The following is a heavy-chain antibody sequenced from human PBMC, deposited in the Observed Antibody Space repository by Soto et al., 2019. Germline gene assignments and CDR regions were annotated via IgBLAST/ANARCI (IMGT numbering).Heavy chain of an antibody. J-gene: IGHJ3*02. V-gene: IGHV3-48*02. CDR1: GFTFRDYA. CDR3: VRDHRWAFDI. Sequence: EVQLVESGGGQVQPGGSLRVSCIDSGFTFRDYAFNWVRQAPGKGLEWVSYISVGGGSIFYADSVKGRFTISRDDARNSVYLQMNTLRHEDTAVYHCVRDHRWAFDIWGQGTVVTVSS. D-gene: IGHD2-15*01. CDR2: ISVGGGSI.